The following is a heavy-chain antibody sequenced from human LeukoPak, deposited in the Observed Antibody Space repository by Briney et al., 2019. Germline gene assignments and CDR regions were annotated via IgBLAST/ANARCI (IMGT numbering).Heavy chain of an antibody. D-gene: IGHD1-26*01. CDR1: GGSISSYY. J-gene: IGHJ4*02. V-gene: IGHV4-59*01. CDR3: ARRSGEYYFDY. CDR2: IYYSGST. Sequence: SETLSLTCTVSGGSISSYYWSWIRQPPGKGLEWIGYIYYSGSTNYNPSLKSRVTTSVDTSKNQFSLKLSSVTAADTAVYYCARRSGEYYFDYWGQGTLVTVSS.